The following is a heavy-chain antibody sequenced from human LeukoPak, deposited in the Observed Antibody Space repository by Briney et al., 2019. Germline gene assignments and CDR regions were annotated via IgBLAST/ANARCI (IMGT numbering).Heavy chain of an antibody. V-gene: IGHV4-59*08. J-gene: IGHJ6*03. CDR1: GGSTSSYY. CDR3: ARTVGTGTLIYYYYYYMDV. CDR2: IYYSGST. D-gene: IGHD1-1*01. Sequence: KSSETLSLTCTVSGGSTSSYYWSWIRQPPGKRLEWIGYIYYSGSTNYNPSLKSRVTISVDTSKNQFSLKLSSVTAADTAVYYCARTVGTGTLIYYYYYYMDVWGKGTTVTVSS.